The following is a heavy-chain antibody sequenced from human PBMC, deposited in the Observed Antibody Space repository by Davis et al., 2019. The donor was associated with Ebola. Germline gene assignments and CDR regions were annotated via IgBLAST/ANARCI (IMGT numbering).Heavy chain of an antibody. Sequence: GGSLRLSCAASGFTFSSYGMHWVRQAPGKGLEWVAVISYDGSNKYYADSVKGRFTISRDNSKNTLHLQMNSLRVEDTAVYFCAREPTGNYYYFYGMDVWGQGTTVTVSS. CDR3: AREPTGNYYYFYGMDV. CDR1: GFTFSSYG. D-gene: IGHD1-14*01. CDR2: ISYDGSNK. V-gene: IGHV3-30*03. J-gene: IGHJ6*02.